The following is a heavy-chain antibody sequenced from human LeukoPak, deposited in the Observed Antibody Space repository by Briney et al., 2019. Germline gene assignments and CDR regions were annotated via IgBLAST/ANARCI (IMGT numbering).Heavy chain of an antibody. CDR3: ASRGMEGATTVDY. D-gene: IGHD1-26*01. Sequence: GASVKVSCKASGYTFTGYYMHWVRQAPGQGVGWMGWINPNSGGTNYAQKFQGRVTMTRDTSISTAYMELSRLRSDDTAVYYCASRGMEGATTVDYWGQGTLVTVSS. V-gene: IGHV1-2*02. CDR2: INPNSGGT. J-gene: IGHJ4*02. CDR1: GYTFTGYY.